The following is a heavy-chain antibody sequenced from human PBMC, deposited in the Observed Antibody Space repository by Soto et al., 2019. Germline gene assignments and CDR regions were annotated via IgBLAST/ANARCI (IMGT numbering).Heavy chain of an antibody. CDR3: ARVLSLKADIYDY. Sequence: SVKVSCKASGGTFSSYAISWVRQAPGQGLEWMGGIIPIFGTANYAQKFQGRVTITADESTSTAYMELSSLRSEDTAVYYCARVLSLKADIYDYWGQGTLVTVSS. J-gene: IGHJ4*02. CDR1: GGTFSSYA. D-gene: IGHD2-2*02. V-gene: IGHV1-69*13. CDR2: IIPIFGTA.